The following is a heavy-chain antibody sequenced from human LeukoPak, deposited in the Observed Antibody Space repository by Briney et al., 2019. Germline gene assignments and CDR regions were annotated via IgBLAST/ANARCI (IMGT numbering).Heavy chain of an antibody. CDR1: GDSISRYY. J-gene: IGHJ6*03. Sequence: SETLSLTCTVSGDSISRYYWSWIRQPAGKGLEWIGRIYNGGIITYNPSLKSRVTMSIDTSNNRFSLRLRFVTAADTAVYYCARGRKQWLKNYYYYYMDVWGKGTTVTVSS. CDR2: IYNGGII. V-gene: IGHV4-4*07. CDR3: ARGRKQWLKNYYYYYMDV. D-gene: IGHD6-19*01.